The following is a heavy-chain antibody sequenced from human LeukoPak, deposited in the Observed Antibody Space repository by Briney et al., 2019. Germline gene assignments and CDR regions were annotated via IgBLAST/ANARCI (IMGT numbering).Heavy chain of an antibody. Sequence: PSETLSLTCTVSGGPISSGGYYWSWIRQHPGKGLEWIGYIYYSGSTYYNPSLKSRVTISVDTSKNQFSLKLSSVTAADTAVYYCAREEGYYDILTGYYQHNWFDPWGQGTLVTVSS. CDR2: IYYSGST. CDR1: GGPISSGGYY. D-gene: IGHD3-9*01. V-gene: IGHV4-31*03. J-gene: IGHJ5*02. CDR3: AREEGYYDILTGYYQHNWFDP.